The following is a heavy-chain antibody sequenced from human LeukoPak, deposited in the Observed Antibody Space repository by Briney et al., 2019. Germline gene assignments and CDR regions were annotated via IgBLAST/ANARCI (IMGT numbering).Heavy chain of an antibody. Sequence: ASVKVSCKTSGYSFTDYYMHWVRHAPGQGLEWMGWINPNSGGTSSAQKFQGGVTMTRDTSITTVYMEVSWLTSDDTAIYYCARADRLHGGPYLIGPWGQGTLVTVSS. CDR1: GYSFTDYY. CDR2: INPNSGGT. V-gene: IGHV1-2*02. J-gene: IGHJ5*02. D-gene: IGHD2-21*01. CDR3: ARADRLHGGPYLIGP.